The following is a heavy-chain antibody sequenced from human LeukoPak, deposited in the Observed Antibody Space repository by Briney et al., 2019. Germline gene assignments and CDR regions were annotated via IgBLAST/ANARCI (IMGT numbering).Heavy chain of an antibody. CDR3: STSGDTSMVMGY. CDR1: GFTFSGSA. J-gene: IGHJ4*02. D-gene: IGHD5-18*01. V-gene: IGHV3-73*01. Sequence: PGGSLTLSCAASGFTFSGSAMHWVRQASGKGLEWVGRIRGKANSYATAFAASVKGMFTMSRDDSENTAYLQMNSLKTEDTAVYYCSTSGDTSMVMGYWGQGTLVTVSS. CDR2: IRGKANSYAT.